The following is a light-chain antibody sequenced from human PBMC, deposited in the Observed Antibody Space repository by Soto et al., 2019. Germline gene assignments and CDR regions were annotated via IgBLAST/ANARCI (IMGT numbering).Light chain of an antibody. CDR1: SSNIGSNY. CDR2: RND. Sequence: VVTQPPSASGTPGQRVTIFCSGSSSNIGSNYVYWYQQLPGTAPKLLIYRNDHRPSGVPDRFSGSKSGTSASLAISGLRSEDEADYYCAAWDDSLNGVVFGGGTQLTVL. J-gene: IGLJ2*01. V-gene: IGLV1-47*01. CDR3: AAWDDSLNGVV.